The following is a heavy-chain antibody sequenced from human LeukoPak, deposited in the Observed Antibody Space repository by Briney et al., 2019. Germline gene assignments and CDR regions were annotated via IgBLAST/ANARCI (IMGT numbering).Heavy chain of an antibody. CDR2: ISWNSGSI. CDR3: AKDSRYDFWSGYSNWFDP. V-gene: IGHV3-9*01. D-gene: IGHD3-3*01. Sequence: HPGRSLRLSCAASGFTFDDYAMHWVRQAPGKGLEWVSGISWNSGSIGYADSVKGRFTISRDNAKNSLYLQMNSLRAEDTALYYCAKDSRYDFWSGYSNWFDPWGQGTLVTVSS. J-gene: IGHJ5*02. CDR1: GFTFDDYA.